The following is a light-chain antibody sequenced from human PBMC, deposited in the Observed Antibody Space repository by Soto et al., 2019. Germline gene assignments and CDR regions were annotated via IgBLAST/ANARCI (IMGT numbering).Light chain of an antibody. CDR2: KTS. V-gene: IGKV1-5*03. CDR3: QHWTDYSWT. CDR1: QSLTMW. Sequence: DIHMTQSPSTLSASVGDRVTITCRASQSLTMWLAWYQQKPGKAPNLLIYKTSSLESGVPSRFSGSGSGTEXTXXISXXQXXXXATYYCQHWTDYSWTFGQGTKVEVK. J-gene: IGKJ1*01.